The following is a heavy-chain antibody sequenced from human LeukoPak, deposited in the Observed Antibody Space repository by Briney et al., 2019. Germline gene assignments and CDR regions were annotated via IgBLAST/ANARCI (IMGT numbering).Heavy chain of an antibody. D-gene: IGHD3-10*01. V-gene: IGHV3-23*01. CDR2: IFASGGDT. Sequence: SGGSLRLSCAASGLTFSNYAMMWVRQAPGKGLEWVSAIFASGGDTRYADSVRGRFTISRDNSRNTLFLQMNSLRAEDTAVYYCARVQSGRWFDPWGQGTLVTVSS. J-gene: IGHJ5*02. CDR3: ARVQSGRWFDP. CDR1: GLTFSNYA.